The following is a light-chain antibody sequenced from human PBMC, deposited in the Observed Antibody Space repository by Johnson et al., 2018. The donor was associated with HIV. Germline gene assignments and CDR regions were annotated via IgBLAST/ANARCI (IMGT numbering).Light chain of an antibody. V-gene: IGLV1-51*02. CDR1: SSNIENNY. J-gene: IGLJ1*01. Sequence: QSVLSQPPSVSAAPGQKVTISCSGSSSNIENNYVSWYQHLPGTAPKLLIYEDYKRPSGIPDRFSGSRSGTSATMGITGLQTGDEADYYCGTWDRGLSAGVFGTGTKVTVL. CDR2: EDY. CDR3: GTWDRGLSAGV.